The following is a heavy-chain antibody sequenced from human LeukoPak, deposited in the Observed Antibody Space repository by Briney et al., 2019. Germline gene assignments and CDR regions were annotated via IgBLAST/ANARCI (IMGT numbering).Heavy chain of an antibody. D-gene: IGHD6-19*01. V-gene: IGHV3-64D*06. CDR2: ISSNGGST. CDR3: TGWDYFDY. CDR1: GFTFSNYP. J-gene: IGHJ4*02. Sequence: GGPLRLSCSASGFTFSNYPMHWVRQAPGKGLEYVSAISSNGGSTYSADSVKGRFTISRDNSKNMLYLQMSSLRAEDTAMYYCTGWDYFDYWGQGTLVTVSS.